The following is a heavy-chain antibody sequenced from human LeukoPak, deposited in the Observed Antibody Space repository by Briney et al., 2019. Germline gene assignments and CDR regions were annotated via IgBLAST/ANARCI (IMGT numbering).Heavy chain of an antibody. D-gene: IGHD4-17*01. CDR1: GGSISSSSYY. Sequence: SETLSLTCTVSGGSISSSSYYWGWIRQPPGKGLEWIGSIYYSGSTYYNPSLKSRVTISVDTSKNQFSLKLSSVTAADTAVYYCARDRYGDYAKGHQKQNRLHYFDYWGQGTLVTVSS. V-gene: IGHV4-39*02. CDR2: IYYSGST. CDR3: ARDRYGDYAKGHQKQNRLHYFDY. J-gene: IGHJ4*02.